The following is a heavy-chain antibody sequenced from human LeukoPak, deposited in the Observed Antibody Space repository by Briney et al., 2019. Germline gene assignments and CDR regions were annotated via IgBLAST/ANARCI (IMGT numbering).Heavy chain of an antibody. Sequence: SETLSLTCTVSGGSISSYYWTWIRQPPGKGLEWIGYIYDSGRTNYNPSLKSRVTISVDTSRKQFSLRLSSVTAADTAVYYCARDLYGDYAFDIWGQGTLVTVSS. CDR3: ARDLYGDYAFDI. D-gene: IGHD4-17*01. CDR1: GGSISSYY. V-gene: IGHV4-59*01. J-gene: IGHJ3*02. CDR2: IYDSGRT.